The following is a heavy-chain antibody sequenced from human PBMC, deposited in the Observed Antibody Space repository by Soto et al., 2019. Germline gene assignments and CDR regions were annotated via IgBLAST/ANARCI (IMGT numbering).Heavy chain of an antibody. CDR2: IYYSGST. V-gene: IGHV4-39*01. J-gene: IGHJ6*02. D-gene: IGHD2-2*01. Sequence: QLQLQESGPGLVKPSETLSLTCTVSGGSISSSSYYWGWIRQPPGKGLAWIGSIYYSGSTYYNPSLKSRVTISVDTSKNQFSLKLSSVTAADTAVYYCARGQIVVVPAATPLDVWGQGTTVTVSS. CDR3: ARGQIVVVPAATPLDV. CDR1: GGSISSSSYY.